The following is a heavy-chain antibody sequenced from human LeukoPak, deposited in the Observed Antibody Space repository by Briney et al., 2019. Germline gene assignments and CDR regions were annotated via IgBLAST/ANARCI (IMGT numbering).Heavy chain of an antibody. D-gene: IGHD2-8*01. V-gene: IGHV1-69*05. J-gene: IGHJ6*03. Sequence: SVKVSCKASGGTFSSYAISWVRQAPGQGLEWMGGIIPIFGTANYAQKLQGRVTMTTDTSTSTAYMELRSLRSDDTAVYYCARINGVYYYYMDVWGKGTTVTVSS. CDR2: IIPIFGTA. CDR3: ARINGVYYYYMDV. CDR1: GGTFSSYA.